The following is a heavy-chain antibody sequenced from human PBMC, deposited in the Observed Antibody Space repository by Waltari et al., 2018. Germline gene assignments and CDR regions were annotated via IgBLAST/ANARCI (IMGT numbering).Heavy chain of an antibody. Sequence: QVQLVESGGGAVQPGGSLRLSCAASGFIFRDFGMHWVRQAPGKGLEWVEVIWQDGRNKYNVDSVKGRFTISRDDSRNTLYLQMNSLRAEDTAMYYCARDDILTGYTIDYWGQGTLVSVSS. V-gene: IGHV3-33*01. J-gene: IGHJ4*02. CDR3: ARDDILTGYTIDY. D-gene: IGHD3-9*01. CDR1: GFIFRDFG. CDR2: IWQDGRNK.